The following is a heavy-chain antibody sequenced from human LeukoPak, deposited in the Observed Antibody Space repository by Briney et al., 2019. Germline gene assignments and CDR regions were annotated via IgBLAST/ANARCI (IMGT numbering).Heavy chain of an antibody. V-gene: IGHV1-46*03. Sequence: ASVKVSCKASGDTFTSYYMHWVRQAPGQGLECIGIINPSGGSTSYAQKFQGRVTMTRDTSTSTVYMELSSLRSEDTAVYYCARTCITGTTISPFDYWGQGTLVTVSS. CDR1: GDTFTSYY. CDR2: INPSGGST. CDR3: ARTCITGTTISPFDY. D-gene: IGHD1-7*01. J-gene: IGHJ4*02.